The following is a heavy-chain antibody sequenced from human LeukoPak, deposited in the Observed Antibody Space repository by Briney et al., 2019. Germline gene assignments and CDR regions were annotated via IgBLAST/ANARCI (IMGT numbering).Heavy chain of an antibody. J-gene: IGHJ4*02. CDR2: IYYSGST. V-gene: IGHV4-39*01. D-gene: IGHD5-24*01. CDR1: GGSISSSSYY. Sequence: PSETLSLTCTVSGGSISSSSYYWGWIRQPPGKGLEWIGSIYYSGSTYYNPSLKSRVTISVDTSKNQFSLKLSSVTAADTAVYYCARAAVEMATGFDYWGQGTLVTVSS. CDR3: ARAAVEMATGFDY.